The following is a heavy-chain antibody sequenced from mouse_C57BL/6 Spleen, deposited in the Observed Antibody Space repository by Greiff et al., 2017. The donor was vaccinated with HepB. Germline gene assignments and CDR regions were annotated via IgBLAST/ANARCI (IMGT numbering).Heavy chain of an antibody. CDR2: ISSGGDYI. V-gene: IGHV5-9-1*02. CDR1: GFTFSSYA. CDR3: TRDYYLYAMDY. Sequence: EVKLQESGEGLVKPGGSLKLSCAASGFTFSSYAMSWVRQTPEKRLEWVAYISSGGDYIYYADTVKGRFTISRDNARNTLYLQMSSLKSEDTAMYYCTRDYYLYAMDYWGQGTSVTVSS. J-gene: IGHJ4*01. D-gene: IGHD1-1*02.